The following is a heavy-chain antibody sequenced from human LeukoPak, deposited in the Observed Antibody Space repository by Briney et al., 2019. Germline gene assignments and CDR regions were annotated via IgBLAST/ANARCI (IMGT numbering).Heavy chain of an antibody. D-gene: IGHD2-15*01. CDR1: GGTLSSYA. CDR2: IIPIFGTA. V-gene: IGHV1-69*01. Sequence: ASVKVSCKASGGTLSSYAISWVRQAPGQGLEWMGGIIPIFGTANYAQKFQGRVTITADESTSTAYMELSSMRSEDTAVYYCARDLWGGCSGGSCYFSWFDPWGQGTLVTVSS. J-gene: IGHJ5*02. CDR3: ARDLWGGCSGGSCYFSWFDP.